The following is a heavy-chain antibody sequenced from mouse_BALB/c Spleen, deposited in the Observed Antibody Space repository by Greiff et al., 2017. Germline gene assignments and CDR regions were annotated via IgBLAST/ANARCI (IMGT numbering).Heavy chain of an antibody. CDR3: VRSLTEGFAY. CDR2: IWTGGGT. J-gene: IGHJ3*01. CDR1: GFSLTSYG. D-gene: IGHD4-1*01. Sequence: QVQLKESGPGLVAPSQSLSITCTVSGFSLTSYGVSWVRQPPGKGLEWLGVIWTGGGTNYNSAFMSRLSISKDNSKSQVFLKMNSLQTDDTAIYYCVRSLTEGFAYWGQGTLVTVSA. V-gene: IGHV2-9-2*01.